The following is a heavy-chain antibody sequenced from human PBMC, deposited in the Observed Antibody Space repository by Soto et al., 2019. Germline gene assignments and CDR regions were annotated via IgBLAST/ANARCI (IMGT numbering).Heavy chain of an antibody. J-gene: IGHJ6*02. Sequence: AVKVSCKASGYTFSTYALHWVRQAPGQGLEWMGWINGGNGHTRYSQKFKDRVTISRDTPASTAYMELSGLRSEDTAVYYCARGKGMEENYYYYGMDVWGQGTTVTVSS. CDR1: GYTFSTYA. CDR2: INGGNGHT. CDR3: ARGKGMEENYYYYGMDV. V-gene: IGHV1-3*01. D-gene: IGHD1-1*01.